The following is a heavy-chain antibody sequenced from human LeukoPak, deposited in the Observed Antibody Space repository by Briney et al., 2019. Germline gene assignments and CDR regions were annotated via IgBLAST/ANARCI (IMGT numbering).Heavy chain of an antibody. Sequence: SVKVSCKASGGTFSSYAISWVRQAPGQGLEWMGGIIPIFGTAIYAQKFQGRVTITADESTSTAYMELSSLRSEDTAVYYCARDRGRTTVVTPGDYYYYYGMDVWGQGTTVTVSS. J-gene: IGHJ6*02. CDR2: IIPIFGTA. CDR1: GGTFSSYA. CDR3: ARDRGRTTVVTPGDYYYYYGMDV. V-gene: IGHV1-69*13. D-gene: IGHD4-23*01.